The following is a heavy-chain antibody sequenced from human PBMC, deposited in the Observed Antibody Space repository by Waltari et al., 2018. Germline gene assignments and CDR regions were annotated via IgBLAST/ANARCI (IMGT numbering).Heavy chain of an antibody. J-gene: IGHJ4*02. D-gene: IGHD3-22*01. CDR1: GGTFSSYA. CDR3: ARGYDSSGYYSYYFDY. Sequence: QLQLVQSGAEVKKPGSSVKVPCKASGGTFSSYAISRVRQAAGQGLEWMGGIIPIFGTANYAQKFQGRVTITADESTSTAYMELSSLRSEDTAVYYCARGYDSSGYYSYYFDYWGQGTLVTVSS. V-gene: IGHV1-69*01. CDR2: IIPIFGTA.